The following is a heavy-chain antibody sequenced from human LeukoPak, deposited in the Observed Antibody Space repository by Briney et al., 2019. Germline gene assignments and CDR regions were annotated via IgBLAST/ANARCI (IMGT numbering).Heavy chain of an antibody. Sequence: GASLQISCEGSGYIFTSYWIGWGRPLPGEGLGWGGIIYPGDSDTKYSPSFQGQVTISAYKSISTAYLQWSSLKASDTAMYYCARGEKKGGLPLSAFDIWGQGTMVTVSS. D-gene: IGHD1-26*01. CDR3: ARGEKKGGLPLSAFDI. V-gene: IGHV5-51*01. CDR2: IYPGDSDT. J-gene: IGHJ3*02. CDR1: GYIFTSYW.